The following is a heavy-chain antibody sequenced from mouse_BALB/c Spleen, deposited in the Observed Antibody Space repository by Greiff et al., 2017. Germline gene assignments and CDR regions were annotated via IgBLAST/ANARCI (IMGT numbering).Heavy chain of an antibody. J-gene: IGHJ4*01. Sequence: VQLKESGGGLVQPGGSRKLSCAASGFTFSSFGMHWVRQAPEKGLEWVAYISSGSSTIYYADTVKGRFTISRDNPKNTLFLQMTSLRSEDTAMYYCARFWTDYAMDYWGQGTSVTVSS. CDR1: GFTFSSFG. V-gene: IGHV5-17*02. CDR3: ARFWTDYAMDY. CDR2: ISSGSSTI.